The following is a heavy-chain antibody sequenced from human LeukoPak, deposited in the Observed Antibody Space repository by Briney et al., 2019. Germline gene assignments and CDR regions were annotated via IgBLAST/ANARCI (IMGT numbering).Heavy chain of an antibody. D-gene: IGHD2-15*01. V-gene: IGHV1-18*01. CDR1: GYTFTSYG. CDR3: ARGAVVVTNRDAFDI. Sequence: GASVKVSCKASGYTFTSYGISWVRQAPGQGLEWMGWISAYNGNTNYAQKLQGRVTMTTDTSTSTAYMELRSLRSDDTAVYYCARGAVVVTNRDAFDIWGQGTMVTVSS. J-gene: IGHJ3*02. CDR2: ISAYNGNT.